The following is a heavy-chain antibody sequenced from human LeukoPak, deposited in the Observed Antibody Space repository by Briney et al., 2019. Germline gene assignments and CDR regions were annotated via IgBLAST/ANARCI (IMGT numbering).Heavy chain of an antibody. D-gene: IGHD6-13*01. V-gene: IGHV1-2*02. Sequence: ASVKVSCKASGYTFTGYYMHWVRQAPGQGLEWMGWINPNSGGTNYAQKFQGRVTMARDTSISTAYMELSRLRSDDTAVYYCTSSSWYVRYFDYWGQGTLVTVSS. J-gene: IGHJ4*02. CDR2: INPNSGGT. CDR1: GYTFTGYY. CDR3: TSSSWYVRYFDY.